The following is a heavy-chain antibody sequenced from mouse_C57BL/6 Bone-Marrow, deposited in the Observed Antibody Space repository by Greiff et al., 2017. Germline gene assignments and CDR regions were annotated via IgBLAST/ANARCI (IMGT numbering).Heavy chain of an antibody. Sequence: EVKLMESGGDLVKPGGSLKLSCAASGFTFSSYGMSWVRQTPDKRLEWVATISSGGSYTYYPDSVKGRFTISRDNARNTLYLQMSSLKSEDTARYYCAGDRGGWLAYWGQGTLVTVAA. J-gene: IGHJ3*01. CDR3: AGDRGGWLAY. CDR2: ISSGGSYT. CDR1: GFTFSSYG. V-gene: IGHV5-6*01.